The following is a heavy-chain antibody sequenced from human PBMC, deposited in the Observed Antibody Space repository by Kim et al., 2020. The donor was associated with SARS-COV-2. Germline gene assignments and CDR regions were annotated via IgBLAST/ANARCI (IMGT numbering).Heavy chain of an antibody. CDR2: ISSSSYI. V-gene: IGHV3-21*01. CDR1: GFTFSSCS. J-gene: IGHJ6*02. D-gene: IGHD2-15*01. Sequence: GGSLRLSCAASGFTFSSCSMNWVRQAPGKGLEWVSSISSSSYIYYADSVKGRFTISRDNAKNSLYLQMNSLRAEDTAVYYCARDGGGYCSGGSCYSGYYGMDVWGQGTTVTVSS. CDR3: ARDGGGYCSGGSCYSGYYGMDV.